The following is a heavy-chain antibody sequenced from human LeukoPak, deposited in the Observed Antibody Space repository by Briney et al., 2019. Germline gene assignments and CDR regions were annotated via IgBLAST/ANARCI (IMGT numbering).Heavy chain of an antibody. Sequence: PSETLSLTCAVYGGSFSGYYWSWIRQPPGKGLEWIGEINHSGSTNYNPSLKSRVTISVDTSKNQFSLKLSSVTAADTAVYYGARRIQLWYRNYYFDYWGQGTLVTVSS. D-gene: IGHD5-18*01. CDR3: ARRIQLWYRNYYFDY. CDR1: GGSFSGYY. J-gene: IGHJ4*02. V-gene: IGHV4-34*01. CDR2: INHSGST.